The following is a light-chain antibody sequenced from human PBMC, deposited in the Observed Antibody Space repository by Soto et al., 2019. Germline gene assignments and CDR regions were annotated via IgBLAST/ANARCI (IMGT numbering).Light chain of an antibody. CDR1: QTVGSN. CDR3: QQYNSWPRT. V-gene: IGKV3-15*01. CDR2: TTS. Sequence: EIVMTQSPATLSVSPGERITISCRASQTVGSNLAWYQQKPGQAPRLLIYTTSSRATCVPAKFSGSGSGTEFTLTIDSLQSEDFVLYYCQQYNSWPRTFGQGTRVEIK. J-gene: IGKJ1*01.